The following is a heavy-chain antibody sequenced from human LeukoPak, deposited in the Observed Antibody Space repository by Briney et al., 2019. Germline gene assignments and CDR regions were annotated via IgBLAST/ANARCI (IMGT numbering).Heavy chain of an antibody. J-gene: IGHJ6*04. CDR2: INTNGDTA. V-gene: IGHV3-11*01. D-gene: IGHD2-2*01. CDR3: ALSSTSLYYYYGIEV. CDR1: GFTFSDYY. Sequence: GGSLSLSCAASGFTFSDYYMTWIRQAPGKGLDWVSYINTNGDTAFYADSVRGRFTMSRDNAKKSLHLQMNSLRAEDSAVYYCALSSTSLYYYYGIEVWGEGNTVTVSS.